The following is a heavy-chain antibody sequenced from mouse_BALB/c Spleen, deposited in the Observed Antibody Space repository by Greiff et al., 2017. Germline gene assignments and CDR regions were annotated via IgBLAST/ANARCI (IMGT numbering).Heavy chain of an antibody. Sequence: QQSGAELVKPGASVKLSCKASGYTFTSFWMHWVKQRPGQGLEWIGEINPSNGRTNYNEKFKSKATLTVDKSSSTAYMQLSSLTSEDSAVYYCARHYYGSSYFDYWGQGTTLTVSS. CDR3: ARHYYGSSYFDY. D-gene: IGHD1-1*01. CDR2: INPSNGRT. J-gene: IGHJ2*01. CDR1: GYTFTSFW. V-gene: IGHV1S81*02.